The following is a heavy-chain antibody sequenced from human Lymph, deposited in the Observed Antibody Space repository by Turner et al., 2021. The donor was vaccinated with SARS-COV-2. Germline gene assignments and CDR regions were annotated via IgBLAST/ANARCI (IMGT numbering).Heavy chain of an antibody. Sequence: QVQLQESGPRLVKPLETLSLTCTVSGGSMNSNYWSWIRQPQGKRLEWIGYIYYRGSTNYNPSLESRVNISVDTSRNQFSLNLTSVTAADTAIYYCARETVNNWVDPWGQGTLVTVSS. V-gene: IGHV4-59*01. CDR2: IYYRGST. CDR3: ARETVNNWVDP. CDR1: GGSMNSNY. J-gene: IGHJ5*02. D-gene: IGHD2-21*02.